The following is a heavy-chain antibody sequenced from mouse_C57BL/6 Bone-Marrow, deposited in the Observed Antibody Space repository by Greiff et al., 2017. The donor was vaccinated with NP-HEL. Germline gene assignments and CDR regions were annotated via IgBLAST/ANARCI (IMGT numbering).Heavy chain of an antibody. CDR3: ARRGYYGSSYYDY. Sequence: VQVVESGAELARPGASVKLSCKASGYTFTSYGISWVKQRTGQGLEWIGEIYPRSGNTYYNEKFKGKATLTADKSSSTAYMELRSLTSEDSAVYFCARRGYYGSSYYDYWGKGTTLTVSS. CDR1: GYTFTSYG. CDR2: IYPRSGNT. D-gene: IGHD1-1*01. V-gene: IGHV1-81*01. J-gene: IGHJ2*01.